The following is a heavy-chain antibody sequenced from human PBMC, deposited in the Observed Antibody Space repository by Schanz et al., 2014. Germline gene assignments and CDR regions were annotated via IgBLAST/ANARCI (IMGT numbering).Heavy chain of an antibody. CDR2: IRYDGRNK. D-gene: IGHD1-1*01. CDR1: GFTFSTYW. CDR3: ARESGGQNDLDTEPHKYTYMDV. Sequence: VRLVESGGGLVKPGGSLRLSCAASGFTFSTYWMHWVRQAPGKGLEWVAVIRYDGRNKNFVESVKGRFTISRDNSNNTVYLQMNTLRAEDTAVYFCARESGGQNDLDTEPHKYTYMDVWGKGTTVTVSS. V-gene: IGHV3-33*08. J-gene: IGHJ6*03.